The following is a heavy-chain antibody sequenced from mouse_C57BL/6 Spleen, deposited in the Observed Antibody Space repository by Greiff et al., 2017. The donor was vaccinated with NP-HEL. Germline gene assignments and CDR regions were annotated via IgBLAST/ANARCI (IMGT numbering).Heavy chain of an antibody. V-gene: IGHV1-72*01. J-gene: IGHJ1*03. CDR1: GYTFTSYW. CDR2: IAPNSGGT. Sequence: QVQLQQPGAELVKPGASVKLSCKASGYTFTSYWMHWVKQRPGRGLEWIGRIAPNSGGTKYNEKFKSKATLTVDKPSSTAYMQLSSLTSEDSAVYYCARWGDEGWYCDVWGTGTTVTVSS. CDR3: ARWGDEGWYCDV.